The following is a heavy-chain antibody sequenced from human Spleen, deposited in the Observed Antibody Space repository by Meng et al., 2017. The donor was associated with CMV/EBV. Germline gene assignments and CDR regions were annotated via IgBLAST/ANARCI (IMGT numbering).Heavy chain of an antibody. Sequence: SETLSLTCTVSGGSMSTYFWNWIRQPPGKGLQWIGYIYYTGSTQYNPSLKSRVTISVDTSKNQFSLRLSSVTAAATAVYYCARDSELLRPHYYAMDVWGQGATVTVSS. V-gene: IGHV4-59*01. J-gene: IGHJ6*02. CDR1: GGSMSTYF. D-gene: IGHD1-26*01. CDR3: ARDSELLRPHYYAMDV. CDR2: IYYTGST.